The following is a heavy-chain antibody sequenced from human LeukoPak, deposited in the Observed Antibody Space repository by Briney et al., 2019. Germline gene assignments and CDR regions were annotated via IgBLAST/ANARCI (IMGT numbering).Heavy chain of an antibody. Sequence: GGSLRLSCAASGFTFSSYSMNWVRQAPGKGLEWVSSISSSSSYIYYADSVKGRFTISRDNAKTSLYLQMNSLRAEDTAVYYCARDLGSWYHDAFDIWGQGTMVTVSS. V-gene: IGHV3-21*01. CDR1: GFTFSSYS. J-gene: IGHJ3*02. CDR3: ARDLGSWYHDAFDI. CDR2: ISSSSSYI. D-gene: IGHD6-13*01.